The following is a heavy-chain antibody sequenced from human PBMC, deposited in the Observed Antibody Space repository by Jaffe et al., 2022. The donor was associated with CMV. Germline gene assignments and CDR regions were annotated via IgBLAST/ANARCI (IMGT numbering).Heavy chain of an antibody. D-gene: IGHD5-12*01. CDR1: GGSISSYY. CDR3: ARAHPYVEMATR. J-gene: IGHJ4*02. CDR2: IYYSGST. Sequence: QVQLQESGPGLVKPSETLSLTCTVSGGSISSYYWSWIRQPPGKGLEWIGYIYYSGSTNYNPSLKSRVTISVDTSKNQFSLKLSSVTAADTAVYYCARAHPYVEMATRWGQGTLVTVSS. V-gene: IGHV4-59*01.